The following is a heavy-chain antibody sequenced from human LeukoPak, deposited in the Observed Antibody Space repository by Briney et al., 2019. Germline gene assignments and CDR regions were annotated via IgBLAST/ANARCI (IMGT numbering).Heavy chain of an antibody. Sequence: GESLKISCKGSGXTFTTYWIGWVRQMPGKGLEWVGIIYPGDSETRYSPSFQGQVTISADKSISTAYLQWSSLQASDTAMYYCVRSRRDGYHDAFDVWGQGTMVTVSS. CDR1: GXTFTTYW. D-gene: IGHD5-24*01. V-gene: IGHV5-51*01. J-gene: IGHJ3*01. CDR3: VRSRRDGYHDAFDV. CDR2: IYPGDSET.